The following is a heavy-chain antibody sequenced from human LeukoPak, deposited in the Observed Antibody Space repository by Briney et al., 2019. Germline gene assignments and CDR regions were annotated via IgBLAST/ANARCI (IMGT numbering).Heavy chain of an antibody. V-gene: IGHV3-30*02. J-gene: IGHJ3*02. D-gene: IGHD6-19*01. CDR2: IRYDGINK. CDR3: ANLAVAGEAFDI. Sequence: NPGGSLRLSCAASGFTFSTHGMHWVRQAPGKGLEWVAFIRYDGINKYYADSVKGRFTISRDNSKNTLYLQMNSLRAEDTAVYYCANLAVAGEAFDIWGQGTMVTVSS. CDR1: GFTFSTHG.